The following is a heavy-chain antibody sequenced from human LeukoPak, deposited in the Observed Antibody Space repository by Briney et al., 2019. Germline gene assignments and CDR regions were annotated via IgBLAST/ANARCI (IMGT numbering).Heavy chain of an antibody. Sequence: ASVKVSCKASGGTFSSYAISWVRQAPGQGLEWMGRIIPILGIANYAQKFQGRVTITADKSTSTAYMELSSLRSEDTAVYYCARDDSSGYYAEVDYYYGMDVWGQGTTVNVSS. V-gene: IGHV1-69*04. D-gene: IGHD3-22*01. J-gene: IGHJ6*02. CDR3: ARDDSSGYYAEVDYYYGMDV. CDR2: IIPILGIA. CDR1: GGTFSSYA.